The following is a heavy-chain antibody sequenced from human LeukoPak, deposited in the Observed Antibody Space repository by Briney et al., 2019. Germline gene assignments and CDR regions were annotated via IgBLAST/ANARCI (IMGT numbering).Heavy chain of an antibody. CDR3: ARDADDSSGYYRFDY. CDR1: GGSISSGGHY. CDR2: VYYSGST. Sequence: PSQTLSLTCTVSGGSISSGGHYWSWIRQHPGKGLEWIGYVYYSGSTYYNPSLKSRVTISVDTSKNQFPLKLSSVTAADTAVYYCARDADDSSGYYRFDYWGQGTLVTVSS. D-gene: IGHD3-22*01. V-gene: IGHV4-31*03. J-gene: IGHJ4*02.